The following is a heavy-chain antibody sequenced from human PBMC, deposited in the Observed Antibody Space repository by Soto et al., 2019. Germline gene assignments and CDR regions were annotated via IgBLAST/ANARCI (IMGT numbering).Heavy chain of an antibody. CDR3: TSAVSGGSCPDY. Sequence: GGSLRLSCAASGSTFSGSAMHWVRQASGKGLEWVGHIRSKANSYATAYAASVKGRFTISRDDSKNTAYLQMNSLKTEDTAVYYCTSAVSGGSCPDYWGQGTLVTVSS. CDR2: IRSKANSYAT. J-gene: IGHJ4*02. V-gene: IGHV3-73*01. CDR1: GSTFSGSA. D-gene: IGHD2-15*01.